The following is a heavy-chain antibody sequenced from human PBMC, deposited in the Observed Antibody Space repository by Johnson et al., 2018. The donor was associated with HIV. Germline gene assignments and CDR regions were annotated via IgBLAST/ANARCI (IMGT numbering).Heavy chain of an antibody. CDR3: ARVAWFAFDL. D-gene: IGHD3-10*01. J-gene: IGHJ3*01. Sequence: VQLVESGGGLVQPGGSLRLSCGASGFTFSNYAMSWVRQAPGKGLEWVSVIFSDNSTDYADSVKGRFTISRDNAKNSLYLQMNSLRVEDTAVYYCARVAWFAFDLWGLGTMVTVSS. V-gene: IGHV3-23*03. CDR2: IFSDNST. CDR1: GFTFSNYA.